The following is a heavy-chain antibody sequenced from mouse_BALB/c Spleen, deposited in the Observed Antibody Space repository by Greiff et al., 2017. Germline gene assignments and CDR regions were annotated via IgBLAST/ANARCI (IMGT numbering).Heavy chain of an antibody. J-gene: IGHJ4*01. CDR3: ARSGTMYYAMDY. CDR2: INPSSGYT. CDR1: GYTFTSYT. V-gene: IGHV1-4*02. D-gene: IGHD1-1*02. Sequence: QVQLQQSGAELAKPGASVKMSCKASGYTFTSYTMHWVKQRPGQGLEWIGYINPSSGYTEYNQKFKDKTTLTADKSSSTAYMQLSSLTSEDSAVYYCARSGTMYYAMDYWGQGTSVTVSS.